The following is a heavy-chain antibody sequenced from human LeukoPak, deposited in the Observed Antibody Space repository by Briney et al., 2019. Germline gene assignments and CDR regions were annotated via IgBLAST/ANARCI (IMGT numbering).Heavy chain of an antibody. V-gene: IGHV4-59*04. CDR3: ARSWFLPTVTTSGPFDI. CDR2: IYYSGST. D-gene: IGHD4-17*01. Sequence: KPSETLSLTCTVSGGSISSYYWSWIRQPPGKGLEWIGFIYYSGSTYYNPSLKSRVTISGDTSKNQFSLKLRSVTAADTAVYSCARSWFLPTVTTSGPFDIWGQGTMVTVSS. J-gene: IGHJ3*02. CDR1: GGSISSYY.